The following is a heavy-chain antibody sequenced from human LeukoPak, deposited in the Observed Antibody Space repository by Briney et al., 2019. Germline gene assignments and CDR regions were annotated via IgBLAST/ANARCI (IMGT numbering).Heavy chain of an antibody. J-gene: IGHJ6*03. D-gene: IGHD1-1*01. CDR1: GLTLRSYA. CDR3: ATTLLRASTYMDV. CDR2: ISGSGGST. Sequence: GGSLRLSCAASGLTLRSYAMSWVRQAPGKGLEWVSGISGSGGSTYYADSVKGRFTISRDNSKNTLYLQMNSLRAEDTAMYYCATTLLRASTYMDVWGKGTTVTVSS. V-gene: IGHV3-23*01.